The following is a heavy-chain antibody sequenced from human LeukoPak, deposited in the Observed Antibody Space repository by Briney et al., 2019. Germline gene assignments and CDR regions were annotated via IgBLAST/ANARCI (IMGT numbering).Heavy chain of an antibody. D-gene: IGHD3-9*01. CDR1: GFTFSDYH. J-gene: IGHJ4*02. CDR2: ISSSSSYT. CDR3: ARSTLYDILTEYYFDY. V-gene: IGHV3-11*03. Sequence: PGGSLRLSCVASGFTFSDYHMSWIRQAPGKGLEWVSYISSSSSYTNYADSVKGRFTISRDSAKNSLYLQMNSLRAEDTAVYYCARSTLYDILTEYYFDYWGQGTPVTVSS.